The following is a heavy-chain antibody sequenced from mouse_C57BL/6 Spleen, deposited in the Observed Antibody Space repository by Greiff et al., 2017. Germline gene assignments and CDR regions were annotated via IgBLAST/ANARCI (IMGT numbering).Heavy chain of an antibody. D-gene: IGHD1-1*01. V-gene: IGHV1-82*01. CDR2: IYPGDGDT. Sequence: QVQLQQSGPELVKPGASVKISCKASGYAFSSSWMNWVKQRPGRGLEWIGRIYPGDGDTNYNGKFKGKAKLTADKSSSPAYMQLSSLPSEDSAVYFCARENYGSSHWYVDVWGTGTTVTVSS. CDR3: ARENYGSSHWYVDV. J-gene: IGHJ1*03. CDR1: GYAFSSSW.